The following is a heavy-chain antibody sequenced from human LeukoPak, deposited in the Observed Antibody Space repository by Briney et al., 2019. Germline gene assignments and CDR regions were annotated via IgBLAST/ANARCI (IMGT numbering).Heavy chain of an antibody. CDR2: IIPILGIA. D-gene: IGHD6-19*01. CDR1: GYTFTSYY. J-gene: IGHJ4*02. V-gene: IGHV1-69*04. Sequence: SVKVSCKASGYTFTSYYMHWVRQAPGQGLEWMGRIIPILGIANYAQKFQGRVTITADKSTSTAYMELSSLRSEDTAVYYCARDSSGWGTFDYWGQGTLVTVSS. CDR3: ARDSSGWGTFDY.